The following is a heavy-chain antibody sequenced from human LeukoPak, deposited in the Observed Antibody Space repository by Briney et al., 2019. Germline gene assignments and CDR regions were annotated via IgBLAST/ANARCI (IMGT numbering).Heavy chain of an antibody. J-gene: IGHJ5*02. Sequence: PSETLSLTCAVYGGSFSGYHWSWIRQPPGKGLEWIGYIYYSGSTNYNPSLKSRVTISVDMSKNQFSLKLSSVTAADTAVYYCARHTAEKYNWFDRWGQGTLVTVSS. D-gene: IGHD5-24*01. CDR1: GGSFSGYH. CDR3: ARHTAEKYNWFDR. CDR2: IYYSGST. V-gene: IGHV4-59*08.